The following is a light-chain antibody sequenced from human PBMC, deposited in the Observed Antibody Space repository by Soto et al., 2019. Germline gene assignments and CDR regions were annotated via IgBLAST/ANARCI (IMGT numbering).Light chain of an antibody. CDR1: QSVSIY. CDR2: GAS. Sequence: DIPMTQSPSSLSASVGDRVTITCRASQSVSIYLNWYQHKPGKAPKLLIYGASTLQSGVPSRFSGSGSGTDFTFTISSLQPEDFATYYCQQSYSTPYTFGQGTTLEIK. V-gene: IGKV1-39*01. CDR3: QQSYSTPYT. J-gene: IGKJ2*01.